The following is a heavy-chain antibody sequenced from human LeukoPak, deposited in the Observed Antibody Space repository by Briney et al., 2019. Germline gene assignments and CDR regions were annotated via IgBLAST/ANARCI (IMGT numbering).Heavy chain of an antibody. CDR2: IHHSGST. J-gene: IGHJ4*02. CDR1: GYSISSGYY. CDR3: ARLRDGYTWDY. V-gene: IGHV4-38-2*02. Sequence: PSETLSLTCTVSGYSISSGYYWGWIRQPPGKGLEWIGSIHHSGSTHKNASLKSRVAISVDTSKKQFSLKLSSVTAADTAVYYCARLRDGYTWDYWGQGTLVTVSS. D-gene: IGHD5-24*01.